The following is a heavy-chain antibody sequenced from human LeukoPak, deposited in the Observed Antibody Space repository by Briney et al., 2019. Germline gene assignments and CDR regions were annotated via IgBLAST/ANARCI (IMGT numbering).Heavy chain of an antibody. J-gene: IGHJ6*03. CDR1: GYSFTSYW. D-gene: IGHD2/OR15-2a*01. CDR2: IYPGDSDT. V-gene: IGHV5-51*01. Sequence: GESLKISCKGSGYSFTSYWIGWVRQMPGKGLEWMGIIYPGDSDTRYSPSFQGQVTISADKSISTAYLQWSSLKASDTAMYYCARSEYGDSYYYYYMDVWGKGTTVTVSS. CDR3: ARSEYGDSYYYYYMDV.